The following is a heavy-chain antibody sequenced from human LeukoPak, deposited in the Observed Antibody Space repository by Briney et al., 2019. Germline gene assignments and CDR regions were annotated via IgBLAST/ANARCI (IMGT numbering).Heavy chain of an antibody. D-gene: IGHD2-15*01. V-gene: IGHV4-34*01. CDR3: ARGPLRGYCSGGSCYSGLFDY. J-gene: IGHJ4*02. Sequence: SETLSLTCAVYGGSFSGYYWSWIRQPPGKGLEWIGEIDLSGSTNYNPSLKSRVTISVDTSKNQFSLKLSSVTAADTAVYYCARGPLRGYCSGGSCYSGLFDYWGQGTLVTVSS. CDR2: IDLSGST. CDR1: GGSFSGYY.